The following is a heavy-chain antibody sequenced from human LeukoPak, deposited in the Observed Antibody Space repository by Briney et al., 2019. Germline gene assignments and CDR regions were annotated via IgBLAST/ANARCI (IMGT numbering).Heavy chain of an antibody. CDR3: ARDLGITMVRGPHPYYTDV. CDR1: GYTFTGFH. CDR2: INPNSGGT. J-gene: IGHJ6*03. D-gene: IGHD3-10*01. V-gene: IGHV1-2*02. Sequence: ASVKVSCKASGYTFTGFHMHWVRQAPGQGLEWMGWINPNSGGTNYAQKFQGRVTMTRDTSISTAYMELSRLRSDDTAVYYCARDLGITMVRGPHPYYTDVWGKGTMVTVSS.